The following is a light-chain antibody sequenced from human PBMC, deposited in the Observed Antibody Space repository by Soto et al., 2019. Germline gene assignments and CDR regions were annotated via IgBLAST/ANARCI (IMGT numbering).Light chain of an antibody. CDR2: AAS. Sequence: DIQMTQSPSSLSASVGDRVTITCRASQAINNYLAWYQQKPGQLPRLLIQAASTLQSGVPPRFSGTKSGTEFTLTISSLQPEDVATYYCQKYNSAPFTFGPGTKVAIK. V-gene: IGKV1-27*01. J-gene: IGKJ3*01. CDR1: QAINNY. CDR3: QKYNSAPFT.